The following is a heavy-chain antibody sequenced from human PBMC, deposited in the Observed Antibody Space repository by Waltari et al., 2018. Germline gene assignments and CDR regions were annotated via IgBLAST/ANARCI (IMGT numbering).Heavy chain of an antibody. J-gene: IGHJ4*02. Sequence: VLLVQSGDELKTPGASLKVSCKASGYTFPNYDINWLRQATGQGLEWVGWMNPKNGNTLYAQKFQGRVTLTRDNSINTAYMELTSLTSDDTGVYYCARGLDSNSWYGAHFWGQGTLVTVAS. D-gene: IGHD6-13*01. CDR3: ARGLDSNSWYGAHF. CDR2: MNPKNGNT. CDR1: GYTFPNYD. V-gene: IGHV1-8*01.